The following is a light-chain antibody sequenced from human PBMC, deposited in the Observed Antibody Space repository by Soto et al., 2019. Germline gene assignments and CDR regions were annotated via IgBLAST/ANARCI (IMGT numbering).Light chain of an antibody. CDR1: QSISSW. J-gene: IGKJ1*01. V-gene: IGKV1-5*03. CDR3: QQYNSYRRT. Sequence: DIQMTQSPSTLSASVGDRVTITCRASQSISSWLAWYQQKPGKAPKLLIYKASSLESGVPSRFSGSGSGTELTLTISSLQPADFATYYCQQYNSYRRTFGQGTKVEIK. CDR2: KAS.